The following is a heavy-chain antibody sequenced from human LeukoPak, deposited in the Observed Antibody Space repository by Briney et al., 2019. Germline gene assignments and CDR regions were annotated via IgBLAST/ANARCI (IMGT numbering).Heavy chain of an antibody. J-gene: IGHJ6*02. D-gene: IGHD3-3*01. V-gene: IGHV3-33*01. CDR3: ARDGDYDFWSGYYGYYYYGMDV. CDR2: IWYDGSNK. CDR1: GFTFSSYG. Sequence: GGSLRLSCAASGFTFSSYGMHWVRQAPGKGLEWVAVIWYDGSNKNYADSVKGRFTIPRDNSKNTLYLQMNSLRAEDTAVYYCARDGDYDFWSGYYGYYYYGMDVWGQGTTVTVSS.